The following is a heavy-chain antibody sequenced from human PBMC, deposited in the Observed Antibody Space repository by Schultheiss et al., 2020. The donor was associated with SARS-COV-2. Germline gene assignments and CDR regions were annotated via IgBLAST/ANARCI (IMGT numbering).Heavy chain of an antibody. CDR2: ISSSGSTI. Sequence: GGSLRLSCAPSGFTFSSYWMSWVRQAPGKGLEWVSYISSSGSTIYYADSVKGRFTISRDNAKNSLYLQMNSLRAEDTAVYYCAREGIFYDILTGSKTYYFDYWGQGTLVTVSS. J-gene: IGHJ4*02. D-gene: IGHD3-9*01. CDR1: GFTFSSYW. CDR3: AREGIFYDILTGSKTYYFDY. V-gene: IGHV3-48*04.